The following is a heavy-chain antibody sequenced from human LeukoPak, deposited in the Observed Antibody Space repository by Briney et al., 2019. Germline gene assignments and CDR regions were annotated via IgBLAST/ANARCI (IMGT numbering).Heavy chain of an antibody. CDR3: VRAFDY. CDR2: ISSSGSI. Sequence: GGPLRLSCAASGFTFSSYDMIWLPQAPGKGLEWVSYISSSGSIYNADSVKGRFTISRDNAKNSLYLQMNSLRAEDTAVYYCVRAFDYWGQGTLVTVSS. J-gene: IGHJ4*02. CDR1: GFTFSSYD. V-gene: IGHV3-48*01.